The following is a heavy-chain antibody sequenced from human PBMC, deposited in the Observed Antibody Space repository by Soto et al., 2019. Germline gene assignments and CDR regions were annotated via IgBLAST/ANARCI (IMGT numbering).Heavy chain of an antibody. Sequence: QVQLVESGGGVVQPGRSLRLSCAASGFTFSSYGMHWVRQAPGKGLEWVAVISYDGSNKYYADSVKGRFTISRDNSKNTLYLQMNSLRAEDTAVYYCAKGPANYDILTGYYTRGMDVWGQGTTVTVSS. CDR1: GFTFSSYG. J-gene: IGHJ6*02. CDR3: AKGPANYDILTGYYTRGMDV. D-gene: IGHD3-9*01. CDR2: ISYDGSNK. V-gene: IGHV3-30*18.